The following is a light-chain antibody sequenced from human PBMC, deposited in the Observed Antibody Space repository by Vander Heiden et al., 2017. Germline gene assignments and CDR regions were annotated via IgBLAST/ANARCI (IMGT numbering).Light chain of an antibody. V-gene: IGKV3-11*01. J-gene: IGKJ1*01. CDR1: QSISSD. CDR2: DAY. CDR3: QQRTNWPRT. Sequence: EIVLTQSPATLSWLPGERATLSCRSSQSISSDLAWYQQKPGQPPRLVIYDAYNRATGIPARFSGSGSGTDFTLTISSLEPEDFAVYYCQQRTNWPRTFGQGTKVEIK.